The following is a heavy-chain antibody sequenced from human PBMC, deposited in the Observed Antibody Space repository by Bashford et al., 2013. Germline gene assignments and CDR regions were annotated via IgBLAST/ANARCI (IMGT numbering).Heavy chain of an antibody. CDR3: ARQHLTGHFDY. Sequence: SSETLSLTCTVSGGSISSSSYYWGWIRQPPGKGLEWIGSIYYSGSTYYNPSLKSRVTISVDTSKNQFSLKLSSVTAADTAVYYCARQHLTGHFDYWGQGTLVTVSS. J-gene: IGHJ4*02. D-gene: IGHD1-20*01. V-gene: IGHV4-39*01. CDR1: GGSISSSSYY. CDR2: IYYSGST.